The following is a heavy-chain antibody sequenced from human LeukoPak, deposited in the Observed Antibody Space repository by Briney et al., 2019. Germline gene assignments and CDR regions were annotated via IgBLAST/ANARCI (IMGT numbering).Heavy chain of an antibody. CDR3: ARDPNGDYIGAFDM. CDR1: GFIFSNYA. CDR2: IRGSGGGR. V-gene: IGHV3-23*01. J-gene: IGHJ3*02. Sequence: GGTLRLSCAASGFIFSNYALMWLRQSPGKGLHSVSAIRGSGGGRFYADSVKGRFTISRDNSKNTLYLQMNGLRAEDTAVYYCARDPNGDYIGAFDMWGRGTLVTVSS. D-gene: IGHD4-17*01.